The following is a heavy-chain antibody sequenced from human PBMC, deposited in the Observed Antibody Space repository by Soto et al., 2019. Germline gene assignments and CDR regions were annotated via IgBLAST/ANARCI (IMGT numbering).Heavy chain of an antibody. J-gene: IGHJ6*02. V-gene: IGHV1-18*01. CDR3: ARGGSLNLAGTLLGGGSPSDSSGPYYYYGIDV. D-gene: IGHD3-22*01. CDR1: GYTFTSYG. CDR2: ISAYNGNT. Sequence: VASVKVSCKASGYTFTSYGISWVRQAPGQGLEWMGWISAYNGNTNYAQKLQGRVTMTTDTSTSTAYMELRSLRSDDTAVYYCARGGSLNLAGTLLGGGSPSDSSGPYYYYGIDVWGQGTTVTVSS.